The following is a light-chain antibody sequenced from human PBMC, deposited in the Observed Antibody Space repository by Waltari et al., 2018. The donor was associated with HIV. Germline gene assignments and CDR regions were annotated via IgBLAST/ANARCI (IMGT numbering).Light chain of an antibody. CDR1: QGIGKD. CDR3: LHDYISPYT. CDR2: AAS. V-gene: IGKV1-6*02. Sequence: AIQMTQSPSSLSASIGDRVTITCRASQGIGKDLSWYQQKPGQAPNLLIYAASILQSGVSSRFSGAGSATDFTLTISNLQPEDFATYFCLHDYISPYTFGPGTKLEI. J-gene: IGKJ2*01.